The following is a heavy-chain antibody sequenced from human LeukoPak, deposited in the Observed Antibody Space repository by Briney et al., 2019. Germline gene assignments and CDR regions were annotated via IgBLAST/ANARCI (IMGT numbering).Heavy chain of an antibody. Sequence: ASVKVSCKASGYTFTSYYMHWVRQAPGQGLEWMGIINPSGGSTSYAQKFQGRVTMTRDTSTSTVYMELSSLRSEDTAVYYCARDYGSSGWPEYFQHWGQGTLVTVSS. CDR3: ARDYGSSGWPEYFQH. J-gene: IGHJ1*01. D-gene: IGHD6-19*01. CDR1: GYTFTSYY. CDR2: INPSGGST. V-gene: IGHV1-46*01.